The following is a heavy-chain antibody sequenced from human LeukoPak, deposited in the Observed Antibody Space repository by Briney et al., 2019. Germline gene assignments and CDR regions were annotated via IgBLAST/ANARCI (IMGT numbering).Heavy chain of an antibody. V-gene: IGHV4-30-4*01. CDR1: LGSISSGDYY. CDR3: ARDMRGGSSPDL. J-gene: IGHJ2*01. D-gene: IGHD2-15*01. Sequence: SETLSLTCTVSLGSISSGDYYWSWIRNPPGKGLEWIGYIYHSGSPYYNPSHRSRVSISVDTSKNQFSLKLSSVTAADTAVYYCARDMRGGSSPDLWGRGTLVTVSS. CDR2: IYHSGSP.